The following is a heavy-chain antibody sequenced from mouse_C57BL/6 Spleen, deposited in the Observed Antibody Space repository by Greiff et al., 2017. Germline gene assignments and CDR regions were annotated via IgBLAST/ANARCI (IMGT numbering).Heavy chain of an antibody. CDR1: GFNIKDDY. CDR3: TTGDGRSFAY. J-gene: IGHJ3*01. V-gene: IGHV14-4*01. CDR2: IDPENGDT. D-gene: IGHD1-1*01. Sequence: VQLQQSGAELVRPGASVKLSCTASGFNIKDDYMHWVKQRPEQGLEWIGWIDPENGDTEYASKFQGQATITADTSSNTAYLQLSSLTSEDTAVYYCTTGDGRSFAYWGQGTLVTVSA.